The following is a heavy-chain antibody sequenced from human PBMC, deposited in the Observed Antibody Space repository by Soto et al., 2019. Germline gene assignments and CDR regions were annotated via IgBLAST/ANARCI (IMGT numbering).Heavy chain of an antibody. CDR1: GGSISSGDYY. CDR2: IYYSGST. CDR3: ARDLGDYYGMDV. Sequence: SETLSLTCTDSGGSISSGDYYWTWIRQHPGKDLEWIGYIYYSGSTYYNPSLKSRVTISIDTSKNQFSLKLSSVTAADTAVYYCARDLGDYYGMDVWGQATTVTVSS. V-gene: IGHV4-31*03. J-gene: IGHJ6*02.